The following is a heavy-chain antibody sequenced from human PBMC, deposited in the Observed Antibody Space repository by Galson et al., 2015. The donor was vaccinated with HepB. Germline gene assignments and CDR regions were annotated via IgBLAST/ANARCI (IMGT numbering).Heavy chain of an antibody. J-gene: IGHJ5*02. CDR1: GGSISRSSYN. V-gene: IGHV4-39*07. CDR2: IYYSGST. D-gene: IGHD6-13*01. Sequence: LTCTVSGGSISRSSYNWAWIRQPPGKGLEWIGSIYYSGSTYYNPSLKSRVTISVDTSKNQFSLKLTSVTAADTSVYYCARDGSWTTNWFDPWGQGTLVSVSS. CDR3: ARDGSWTTNWFDP.